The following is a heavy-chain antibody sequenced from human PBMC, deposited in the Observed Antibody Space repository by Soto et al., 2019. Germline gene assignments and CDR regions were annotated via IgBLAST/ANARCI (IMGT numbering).Heavy chain of an antibody. Sequence: PSETLSLTCTVSGGSISSSSYYWGWIRQPPGKGLEWIGSIYYSGSAYYNPSLKSRVTISVDTSKNQFSLKLSSVTAADTAVYYCARLAPEGGGGYYYYYMDVGGKGPTVTVSS. CDR3: ARLAPEGGGGYYYYYMDV. CDR2: IYYSGSA. D-gene: IGHD3-16*01. V-gene: IGHV4-39*01. J-gene: IGHJ6*03. CDR1: GGSISSSSYY.